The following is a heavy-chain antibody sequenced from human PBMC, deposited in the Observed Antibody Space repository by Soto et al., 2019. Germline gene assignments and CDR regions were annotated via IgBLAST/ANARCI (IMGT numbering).Heavy chain of an antibody. CDR2: ISASGGST. CDR3: ARGAVMPDS. J-gene: IGHJ4*02. CDR1: GFTFDSFA. Sequence: EVQLLESGGGLEQPGGSLRLSCAASGFTFDSFAMTWVRQAPGKGLEWVSAISASGGSTFYADSVKGRFTTSRDSCKKTLYPQMTSLRAEDTAVYYCARGAVMPDSWGQGTLVTVSS. V-gene: IGHV3-23*01. D-gene: IGHD3-16*01.